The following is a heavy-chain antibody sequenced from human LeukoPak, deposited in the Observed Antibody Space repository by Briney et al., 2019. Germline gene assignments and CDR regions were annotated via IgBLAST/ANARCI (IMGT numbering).Heavy chain of an antibody. J-gene: IGHJ4*02. CDR1: GFTFSDYY. CDR2: ISSSSSYT. Sequence: GGSLRLSCAASGFTFSDYYMSWIRQAPGKGLEWVSYISSSSSYTNYADSVKGRFTISRDNAKNSLYLQMNSLRAEDTAVYYCATGGRSGVAFESWGQGTLVTVSS. CDR3: ATGGRSGVAFES. V-gene: IGHV3-11*05. D-gene: IGHD2-15*01.